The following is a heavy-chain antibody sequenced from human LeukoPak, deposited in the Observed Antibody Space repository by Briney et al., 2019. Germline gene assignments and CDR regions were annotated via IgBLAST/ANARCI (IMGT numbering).Heavy chain of an antibody. D-gene: IGHD3-9*01. CDR1: GFTFSSYA. CDR3: AKASFDWFPPYDAFDI. J-gene: IGHJ3*02. Sequence: AGGSLRLSCAASGFTFSSYAMSWVRQAPGKGLEWVSATSGSGGSTYYADSVKGRFTISRDNSKNTIYLQMNSLRAEDTAVYYCAKASFDWFPPYDAFDIWGQGAMVTVSS. CDR2: TSGSGGST. V-gene: IGHV3-23*01.